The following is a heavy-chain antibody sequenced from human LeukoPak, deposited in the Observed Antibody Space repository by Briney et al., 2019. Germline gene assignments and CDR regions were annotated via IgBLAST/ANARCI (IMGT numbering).Heavy chain of an antibody. J-gene: IGHJ4*02. CDR3: ARNDPEIVVVPAAIMVY. CDR2: IKQDGSEK. V-gene: IGHV3-7*01. D-gene: IGHD2-2*01. CDR1: GLTFSSYW. Sequence: GGSLRLSCAASGLTFSSYWMSWVRQAPGKGLEWVANIKQDGSEKYYVDSVKGRFTISRDNAKNSLYLQMNSLRAEDTAVYYCARNDPEIVVVPAAIMVYWGQGTLVTVSS.